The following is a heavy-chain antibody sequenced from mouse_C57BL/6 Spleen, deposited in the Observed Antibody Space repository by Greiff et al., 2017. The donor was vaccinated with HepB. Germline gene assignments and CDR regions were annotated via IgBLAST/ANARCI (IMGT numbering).Heavy chain of an antibody. CDR1: GYTFTSYW. Sequence: QVQLQQPGAELVKPGASVKLSCKASGYTFTSYWMHWVKQRPGQGLEWIGMIHPNSGSTNYNEKFKSKATLTVDKSSSTAYMQLSSLTSEDSAVYYCARCPPITTVSLDVWGTGTTVTVSS. CDR2: IHPNSGST. D-gene: IGHD1-1*01. J-gene: IGHJ1*03. V-gene: IGHV1-64*01. CDR3: ARCPPITTVSLDV.